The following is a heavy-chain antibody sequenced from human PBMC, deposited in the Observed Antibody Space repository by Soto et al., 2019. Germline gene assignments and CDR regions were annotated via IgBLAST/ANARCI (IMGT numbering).Heavy chain of an antibody. CDR3: ARSGSGYDFDY. V-gene: IGHV3-33*01. CDR1: GFTFSSYG. CDR2: IWHDGSNK. D-gene: IGHD5-12*01. J-gene: IGHJ4*02. Sequence: GGSLRLSCAASGFTFSSYGMHWVRQAPGKGLEWVAVIWHDGSNKYYADSVKGRFTISRDNSKNTLYLQMGSLRAEDMAVYYCARSGSGYDFDYWGQGTLVTVSS.